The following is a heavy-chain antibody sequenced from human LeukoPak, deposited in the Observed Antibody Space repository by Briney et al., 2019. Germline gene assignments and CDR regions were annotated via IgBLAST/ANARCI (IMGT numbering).Heavy chain of an antibody. CDR3: ARYREWFGEGYFDY. D-gene: IGHD3-10*01. Sequence: ASVKVSCKACGYTFTGYYMHWVRQAPGQGLEWMGWINPNSGGTNYAQKFQGWVTMTRDTSISTAYMELSRLRSDDTAVYYCARYREWFGEGYFDYWGQGTLVTVSS. V-gene: IGHV1-2*04. CDR1: GYTFTGYY. J-gene: IGHJ4*02. CDR2: INPNSGGT.